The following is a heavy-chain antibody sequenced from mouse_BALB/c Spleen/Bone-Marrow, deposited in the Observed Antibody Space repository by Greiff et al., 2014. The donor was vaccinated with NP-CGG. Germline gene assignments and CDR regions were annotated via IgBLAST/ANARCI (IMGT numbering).Heavy chain of an antibody. V-gene: IGHV14-3*02. CDR3: ARYYYGYYFDY. Sequence: EVKLQESGAELVKPGASVKLSCTASGFNIKDTYMHWVKQRPEQGLEWIGRIDLANGNTKYDPKFQGKATITADTSSNTAYLQLSSLTSEDAAVYYCARYYYGYYFDYWGQGTTLTVSS. CDR2: IDLANGNT. D-gene: IGHD1-2*01. J-gene: IGHJ2*01. CDR1: GFNIKDTY.